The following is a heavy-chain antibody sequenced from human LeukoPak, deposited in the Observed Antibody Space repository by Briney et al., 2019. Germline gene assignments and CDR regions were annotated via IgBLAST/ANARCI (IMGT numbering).Heavy chain of an antibody. J-gene: IGHJ5*02. CDR2: IYSGGST. Sequence: GGSLRLSCAASGFTVSSNYMSWVRQAPGKGLEWVSVIYSGGSTYYADSVKGRFTISRDNSKNTLYLQMNSLRAEDTAVYYCARNRVVVAATRNSWFDPWGQGTLVTVSS. CDR3: ARNRVVVAATRNSWFDP. V-gene: IGHV3-53*05. D-gene: IGHD2-15*01. CDR1: GFTVSSNY.